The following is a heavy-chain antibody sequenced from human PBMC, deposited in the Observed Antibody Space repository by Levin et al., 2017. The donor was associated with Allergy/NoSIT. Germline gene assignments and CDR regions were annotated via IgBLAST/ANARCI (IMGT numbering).Heavy chain of an antibody. CDR2: IYYSGST. CDR3: ARDRYCGGDCYSYYFDY. D-gene: IGHD2-21*02. J-gene: IGHJ4*02. CDR1: GGSVSSGSYY. V-gene: IGHV4-61*01. Sequence: PSETLSLTCTVSGGSVSSGSYYWSWIRQPPGKGLEWIGYIYYSGSTNYNPSLKSRVTISVDTSKNQFSLKLSSVTAADTAVYYCARDRYCGGDCYSYYFDYWGQGTLVTVSS.